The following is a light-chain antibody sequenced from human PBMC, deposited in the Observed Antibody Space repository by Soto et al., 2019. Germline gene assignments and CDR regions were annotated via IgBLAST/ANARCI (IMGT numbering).Light chain of an antibody. CDR3: QQYNYWPA. V-gene: IGKV3-15*01. Sequence: EIVMTQSPATLSVSPGERATLSCRASQSINTNLAWYQQKPGQAPRLLIYGASTRATGIPARFSGSGSGTEFALTIGSLQSEDSAVYYCQQYNYWPAFGQGTKVDIK. CDR1: QSINTN. J-gene: IGKJ1*01. CDR2: GAS.